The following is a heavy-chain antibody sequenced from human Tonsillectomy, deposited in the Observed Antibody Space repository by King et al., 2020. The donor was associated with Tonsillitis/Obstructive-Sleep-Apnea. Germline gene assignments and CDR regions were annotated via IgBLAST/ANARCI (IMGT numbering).Heavy chain of an antibody. V-gene: IGHV3-64D*06. D-gene: IGHD4-23*01. CDR1: GFTFSSCA. J-gene: IGHJ4*02. CDR2: ISDNGITT. CDR3: VKENRGNYYYFDS. Sequence: VQLVESGGGLVQPGGSLRLSCSASGFTFSSCAMHWVRQAPGKGLEYVSTISDNGITTYYADSVKGRFTISRDNSKSTLYLQMSSLRAEDTAVYYCVKENRGNYYYFDSWGQGTLATVSS.